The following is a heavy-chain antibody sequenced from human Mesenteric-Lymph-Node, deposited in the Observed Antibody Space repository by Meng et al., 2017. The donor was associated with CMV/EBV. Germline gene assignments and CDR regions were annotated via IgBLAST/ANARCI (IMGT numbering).Heavy chain of an antibody. D-gene: IGHD3-3*01. V-gene: IGHV3-48*03. CDR1: GFTFSSYE. Sequence: LSLTCAASGFTFSSYEMNWVRQAPGQGLEWVSSISGRGTFIYYADSVKGRFTISRDSAEKSVYLQMSSVRVEDMAVYYCVRGGDFRYGMDVWGQGTTVTVSS. CDR2: ISGRGTFI. J-gene: IGHJ6*02. CDR3: VRGGDFRYGMDV.